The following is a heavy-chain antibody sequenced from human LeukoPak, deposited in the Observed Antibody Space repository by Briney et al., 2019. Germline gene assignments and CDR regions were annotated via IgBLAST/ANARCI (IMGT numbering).Heavy chain of an antibody. V-gene: IGHV3-7*01. CDR1: GFTFNSYW. D-gene: IGHD2-21*02. CDR3: ARDQPVVVYCGGDCYSDY. Sequence: GGSLRLSCAASGFTFNSYWMSWVRQAPGKGLEWVANIKQDGSEKYYVDSVKGRFTISRDNAKNSLYLQMNSLRAEDTAVYYCARDQPVVVYCGGDCYSDYWGQGTLVTVSS. CDR2: IKQDGSEK. J-gene: IGHJ4*02.